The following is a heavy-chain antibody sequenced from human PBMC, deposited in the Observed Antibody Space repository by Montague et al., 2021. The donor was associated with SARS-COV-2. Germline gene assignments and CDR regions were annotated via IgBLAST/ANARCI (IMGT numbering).Heavy chain of an antibody. D-gene: IGHD4-17*01. V-gene: IGHV4-34*01. CDR2: INHSGST. Sequence: SETLSLTCAVYGGSFSGYYWSWIRQPPGKGLEWIGEINHSGSTNYDPSLKSRVTISVDTSKNQFSLKLSSVTAADTAVYYCARGSTVTSFFYYYYGMDVWGQGTTVTVSS. CDR3: ARGSTVTSFFYYYYGMDV. J-gene: IGHJ6*02. CDR1: GGSFSGYY.